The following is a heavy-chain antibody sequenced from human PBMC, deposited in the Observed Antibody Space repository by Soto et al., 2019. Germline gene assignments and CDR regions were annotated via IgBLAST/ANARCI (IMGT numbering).Heavy chain of an antibody. Sequence: GGSLRLSCAASGFTFSSYAMSWVRQAPGKGLEWVSAISGSGGSTYYADSVKGRFTISRDNSKNTLYLQMNSLRAEDTAVYYCAKHPFTIFGVVRGWAPRMVYYYMDVWGKGTTVTVSS. CDR2: ISGSGGST. D-gene: IGHD3-3*01. CDR1: GFTFSSYA. CDR3: AKHPFTIFGVVRGWAPRMVYYYMDV. V-gene: IGHV3-23*01. J-gene: IGHJ6*03.